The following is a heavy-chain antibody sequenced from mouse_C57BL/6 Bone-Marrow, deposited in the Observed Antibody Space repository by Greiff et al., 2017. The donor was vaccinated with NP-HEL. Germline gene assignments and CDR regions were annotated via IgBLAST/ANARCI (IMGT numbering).Heavy chain of an antibody. Sequence: VQLQQPGAELVKPGASVKMSCKASGYTFTSYWITWVKQRPGQGLEWIGDIYPGSGSTNYNEKFKSKATMTVDKSSSTAYMQLSSLTSEDSAVYYCARGVATRYFDVWGTGTTVTVSS. CDR2: IYPGSGST. CDR1: GYTFTSYW. J-gene: IGHJ1*03. CDR3: ARGVATRYFDV. V-gene: IGHV1-55*01. D-gene: IGHD1-1*02.